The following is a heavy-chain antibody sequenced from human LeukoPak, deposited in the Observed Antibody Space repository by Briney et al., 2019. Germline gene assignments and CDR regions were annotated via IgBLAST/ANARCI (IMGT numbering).Heavy chain of an antibody. D-gene: IGHD4-17*01. V-gene: IGHV3-23*01. J-gene: IGHJ5*02. CDR2: ISGSGGST. CDR3: AEDLEDYGDYGTGNWFDP. Sequence: GGSLRLSCAASGFTFSSYAMSWVRQAPGKGLEWVSAISGSGGSTYYADSVKGRFTISRDNSKNTLYLQMNSLRAEDTAVYYCAEDLEDYGDYGTGNWFDPWGQGTLVTVSS. CDR1: GFTFSSYA.